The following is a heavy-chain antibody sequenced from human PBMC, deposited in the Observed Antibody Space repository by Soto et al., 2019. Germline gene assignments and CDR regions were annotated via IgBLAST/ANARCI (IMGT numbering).Heavy chain of an antibody. D-gene: IGHD1-26*01. Sequence: EGHIVESGGDLVQPGMSLRLSCVASGFTFDDFAMYWVRQTPGQGLEWVSGISLDTETVAYADAVKGRFTISRDNAKKSVYLQMHSLRPEDTAVYYCAKDKQVGGGLDVYYYYYGMDVWGQGTTVTVSS. J-gene: IGHJ6*02. V-gene: IGHV3-9*01. CDR2: ISLDTETV. CDR3: AKDKQVGGGLDVYYYYYGMDV. CDR1: GFTFDDFA.